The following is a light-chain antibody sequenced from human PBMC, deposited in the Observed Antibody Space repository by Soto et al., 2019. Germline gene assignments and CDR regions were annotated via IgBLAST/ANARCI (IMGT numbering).Light chain of an antibody. Sequence: DIQMTQSPSSLSASVGDRVTITCRASQSISSHLNWYQQKPGKSPELLIYGASNLQSGVPARFSGSGSGTDFPLAISPLQFGDFATFYCQHSNNAPYAFGQGTNLQIQ. CDR1: QSISSH. CDR3: QHSNNAPYA. CDR2: GAS. V-gene: IGKV1-39*01. J-gene: IGKJ2*01.